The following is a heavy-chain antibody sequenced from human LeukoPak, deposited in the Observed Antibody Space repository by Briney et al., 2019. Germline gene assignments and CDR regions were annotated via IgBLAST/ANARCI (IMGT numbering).Heavy chain of an antibody. V-gene: IGHV3-9*01. J-gene: IGHJ5*02. D-gene: IGHD1-26*01. Sequence: PGGSLRLSCAASGFTFDDYAMHWVRQAPGKGLEWVSGISWNSGSIDYADSVKGRFTISRDNAKNSLYLQMNSLRAEDTALYYCAKDNIGLGIVGAPRGFDPWGQGTLVTVSS. CDR1: GFTFDDYA. CDR2: ISWNSGSI. CDR3: AKDNIGLGIVGAPRGFDP.